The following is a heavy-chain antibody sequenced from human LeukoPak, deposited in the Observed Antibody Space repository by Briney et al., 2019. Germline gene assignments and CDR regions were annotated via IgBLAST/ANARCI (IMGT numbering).Heavy chain of an antibody. D-gene: IGHD6-19*01. J-gene: IGHJ4*02. V-gene: IGHV4-59*01. CDR1: GGSISSNY. CDR3: ARSTGGWSYFDH. Sequence: SETLSLTCTVSGGSISSNYWSWIRQPPGKGVEWIGYIYDSGTTDYNPPLKSRATISEYKSKNQFSLKVRSVTAADTAVYYCARSTGGWSYFDHWGQGILVTVSS. CDR2: IYDSGTT.